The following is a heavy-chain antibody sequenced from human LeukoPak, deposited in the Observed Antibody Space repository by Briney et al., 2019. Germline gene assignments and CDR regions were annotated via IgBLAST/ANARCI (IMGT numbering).Heavy chain of an antibody. V-gene: IGHV3-21*01. CDR3: AREGEWELLGFDY. CDR1: GFTFSSYS. D-gene: IGHD1-26*01. J-gene: IGHJ4*02. Sequence: GGSLTLSCAASGFTFSSYSMNWVRQAPGKGLEWVSSISSSSTYIYYADSLKGRFTISRDNAKNSLYLQMNSLRVEDTAVYYCAREGEWELLGFDYWGQGTLVTVSS. CDR2: ISSSSTYI.